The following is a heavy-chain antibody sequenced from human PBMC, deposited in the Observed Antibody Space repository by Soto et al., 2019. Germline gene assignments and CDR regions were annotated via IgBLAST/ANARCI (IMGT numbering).Heavy chain of an antibody. Sequence: PSETLSLTCAVSGYSISSGYYWGWIRQPPGKGLEWIGSIYHSGSAYSNPSLKSRVAISVDTSKNQISLNLTSVTAADTAVYYCAREWKQEYYYYGMDVWGQGTTVTVSS. CDR2: IYHSGSA. V-gene: IGHV4-38-2*02. D-gene: IGHD1-1*01. CDR1: GYSISSGYY. CDR3: AREWKQEYYYYGMDV. J-gene: IGHJ6*02.